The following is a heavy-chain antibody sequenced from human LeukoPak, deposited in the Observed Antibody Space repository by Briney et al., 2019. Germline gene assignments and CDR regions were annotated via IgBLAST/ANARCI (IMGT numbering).Heavy chain of an antibody. V-gene: IGHV7-4-1*02. D-gene: IGHD3-22*01. CDR1: GYTFSSNA. J-gene: IGHJ4*02. CDR2: IDTNTGNP. Sequence: ASVKVSCKASGYTFSSNAINWVRQAPGQGLEWMGWIDTNTGNPTYAQAFTGQFVFSLDTSVSTAYLQISSLTAEDTAEYFCARGYDSSGYFSDWGQGTLVTVSS. CDR3: ARGYDSSGYFSD.